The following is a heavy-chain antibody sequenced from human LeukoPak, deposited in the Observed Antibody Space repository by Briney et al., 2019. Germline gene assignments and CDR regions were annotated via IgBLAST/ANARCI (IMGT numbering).Heavy chain of an antibody. V-gene: IGHV3-33*01. CDR1: GFTLSSFG. CDR3: ARDLVPAAVNWYFDL. J-gene: IGHJ2*01. Sequence: QSGGSLRLSCAASGFTLSSFGMHWVRQAPGKGLEWVAVIWYDGSNKYYAGSVKGRFTISRDNSKNTLYLQMNSLRAEDAAVYYCARDLVPAAVNWYFDLWGRGTLVTASS. D-gene: IGHD2-2*01. CDR2: IWYDGSNK.